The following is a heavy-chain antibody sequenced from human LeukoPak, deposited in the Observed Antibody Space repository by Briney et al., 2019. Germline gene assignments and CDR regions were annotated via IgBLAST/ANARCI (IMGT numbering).Heavy chain of an antibody. V-gene: IGHV1-2*02. Sequence: EASVKASCKASGYTFTGYYMHWVRQAPGQGLEWMGWINPNSGGTNYAQKFQGRVTMTRDTSISTAYMELSRLRSDDTAVYYCARDRGSTSLNWFDPWGQGTLVTVSS. CDR1: GYTFTGYY. D-gene: IGHD2-2*01. CDR3: ARDRGSTSLNWFDP. J-gene: IGHJ5*02. CDR2: INPNSGGT.